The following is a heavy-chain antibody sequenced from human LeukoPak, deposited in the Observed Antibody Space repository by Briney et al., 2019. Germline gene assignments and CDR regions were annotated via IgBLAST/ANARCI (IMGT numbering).Heavy chain of an antibody. CDR3: TTDYGDYYFAFDI. J-gene: IGHJ3*02. CDR2: IKSKTDGGTT. D-gene: IGHD4-17*01. V-gene: IGHV3-15*01. Sequence: PGGSLRLSCAASGFTFSNAWMSWVRQAPGKGLEWVGRIKSKTDGGTTDYAAPVKGRFTISRDDSKNTLYLQMNSLKTEDTVVYYGTTDYGDYYFAFDIWGQGTMVTVSS. CDR1: GFTFSNAW.